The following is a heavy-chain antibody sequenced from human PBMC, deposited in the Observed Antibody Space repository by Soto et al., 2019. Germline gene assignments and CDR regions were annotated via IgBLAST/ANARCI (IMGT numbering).Heavy chain of an antibody. CDR2: IYWDNDK. V-gene: IGHV2-5*02. Sequence: KESGPTLVKPTQTLTLTCTFSGFSLSTGGVGVGWIRQPPGKALEWLALIYWDNDKRYSPSLRSRLTVTKDTSKNQVVLTMXXMDPVDTATYYCVHSRCGGDCLRSYSSHYYYGMDVWGQGTTVTVFS. CDR1: GFSLSTGGVG. D-gene: IGHD2-21*02. CDR3: VHSRCGGDCLRSYSSHYYYGMDV. J-gene: IGHJ6*02.